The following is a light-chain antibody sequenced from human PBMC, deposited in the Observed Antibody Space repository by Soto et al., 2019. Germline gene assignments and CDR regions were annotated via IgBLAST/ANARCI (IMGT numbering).Light chain of an antibody. CDR1: QNIRSW. J-gene: IGKJ2*01. CDR3: XHYXXX. CDR2: DAS. V-gene: IGKV1-5*01. Sequence: DMPMTQSPTTLSASVGDRVTITCRASQNIRSWLAWYQQKPGKAPKVLIYDASTLESGVPSRFSGSGFGTEFTLTISSLQPDDFATYYXXHYXXXFXQGTKLEIK.